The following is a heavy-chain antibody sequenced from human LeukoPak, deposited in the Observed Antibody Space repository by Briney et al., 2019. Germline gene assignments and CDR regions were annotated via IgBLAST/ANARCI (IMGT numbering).Heavy chain of an antibody. J-gene: IGHJ3*02. Sequence: GMSLRLSCAASGFTFNVYGIHWVRQAPGKGLEWVAVIWNDGSNKYYADSVKGRFIISRDNSKNTLYVQMNSLRAEDTAVYYCAKYLAHSSGWLLDAFDIWGQGTMVTVSS. V-gene: IGHV3-33*06. CDR2: IWNDGSNK. CDR3: AKYLAHSSGWLLDAFDI. D-gene: IGHD6-19*01. CDR1: GFTFNVYG.